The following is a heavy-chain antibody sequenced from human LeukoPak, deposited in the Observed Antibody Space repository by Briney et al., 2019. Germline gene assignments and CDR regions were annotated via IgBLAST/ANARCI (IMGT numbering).Heavy chain of an antibody. Sequence: ASVKVSCNASGYTFTSYAMHWVRQAPGQRLEWMGWINAGNGNTKYSQEFQGRVTITRDTSASTAYMELSSLRSEDMAVYYCARDGGLRFLEWDIDYWGQGTLVTVSS. D-gene: IGHD3-3*01. CDR3: ARDGGLRFLEWDIDY. CDR1: GYTFTSYA. J-gene: IGHJ4*02. V-gene: IGHV1-3*03. CDR2: INAGNGNT.